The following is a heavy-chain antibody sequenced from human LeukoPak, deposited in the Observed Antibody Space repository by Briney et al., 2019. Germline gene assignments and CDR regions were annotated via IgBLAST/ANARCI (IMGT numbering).Heavy chain of an antibody. D-gene: IGHD3-10*01. CDR2: IIPIFGTA. V-gene: IGHV1-69*06. CDR1: GGTFSSYA. J-gene: IGHJ6*04. Sequence: ASVKVSCKASGGTFSSYAISWVRQAPGQGLEWMGGIIPIFGTANYAQKFQGRVTITAVKSTSTAYMELSSLRSEDTAVYYCALPPQEGYGSGTDVWGKGTTVTVSS. CDR3: ALPPQEGYGSGTDV.